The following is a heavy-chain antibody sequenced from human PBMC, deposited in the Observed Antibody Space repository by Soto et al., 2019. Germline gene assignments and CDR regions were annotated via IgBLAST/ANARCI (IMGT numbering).Heavy chain of an antibody. CDR2: ISGSGGST. CDR3: AKDLDILTGYLLG. Sequence: PGGSLRLSCAASGFTFRSYAMSWVRQAPGKGLEWVSAISGSGGSTYYADSVKGRFTISRDNSKNTLYLQMNSLRAEDTAVYYWAKDLDILTGYLLGWGQGTLVTVSS. J-gene: IGHJ4*02. D-gene: IGHD3-9*01. V-gene: IGHV3-23*01. CDR1: GFTFRSYA.